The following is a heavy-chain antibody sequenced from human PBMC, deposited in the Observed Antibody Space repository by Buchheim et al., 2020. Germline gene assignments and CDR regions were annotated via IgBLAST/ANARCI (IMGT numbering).Heavy chain of an antibody. V-gene: IGHV2-5*02. CDR1: GFSLSTSGVG. J-gene: IGHJ4*02. CDR3: ARAFNFYDFWSGYYRPNFDY. D-gene: IGHD3-3*01. Sequence: QITLEESGPTLVKPTQTLTLTCTFSGFSLSTSGVGVGWIRQPPGRALEWLALIYWDDDKRYSPSLKSRLTITTDTSQNQVVLTMTNMDPVDTATYYCARAFNFYDFWSGYYRPNFDYWGQGTL. CDR2: IYWDDDK.